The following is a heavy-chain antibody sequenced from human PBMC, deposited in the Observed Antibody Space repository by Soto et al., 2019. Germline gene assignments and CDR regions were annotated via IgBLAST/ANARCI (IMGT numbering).Heavy chain of an antibody. V-gene: IGHV3-30-3*01. Sequence: GGSLRLSCAASGFTFRSYAMHWVRQAPGKGLEWVAVISYDGSNKYYADSVKGRFTISRDNSKNTLYLQMNSLRAEDTAVYYCARDRRPIVVVVAAKRLGHGYGMDVWGQGTTVTVSS. J-gene: IGHJ6*02. CDR2: ISYDGSNK. CDR3: ARDRRPIVVVVAAKRLGHGYGMDV. D-gene: IGHD2-15*01. CDR1: GFTFRSYA.